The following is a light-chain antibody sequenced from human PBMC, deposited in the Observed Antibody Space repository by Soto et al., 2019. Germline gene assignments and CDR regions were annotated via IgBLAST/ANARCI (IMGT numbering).Light chain of an antibody. CDR1: SSDVGGYNY. J-gene: IGLJ1*01. Sequence: QSALTQPASVSGSPGQSITISCTGTSSDVGGYNYVSWYQHHPGKAPKLLIYEVTNRPSGVSNRFSASKSGNTASLTISGLQAEDEADYYCSSYTTSRTPLYVFGTGTTLTVL. V-gene: IGLV2-14*01. CDR3: SSYTTSRTPLYV. CDR2: EVT.